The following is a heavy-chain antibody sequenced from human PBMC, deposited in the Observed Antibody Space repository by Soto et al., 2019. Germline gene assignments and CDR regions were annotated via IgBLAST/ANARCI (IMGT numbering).Heavy chain of an antibody. D-gene: IGHD1-26*01. V-gene: IGHV4-4*02. CDR3: ARYSGSYLHYYYYGMDV. CDR2: IYHSGST. Sequence: PSETLSLTCAVSGGSISSSNWWSWVRQPPGKGLEWIGEIYHSGSTNYNPSLKSRVTISVDKSKNQFSLKLSSVTAADTAVYYCARYSGSYLHYYYYGMDVWGQGTTVTVSS. CDR1: GGSISSSNW. J-gene: IGHJ6*02.